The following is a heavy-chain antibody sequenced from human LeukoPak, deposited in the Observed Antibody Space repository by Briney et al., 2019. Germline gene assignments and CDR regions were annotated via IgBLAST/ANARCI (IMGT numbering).Heavy chain of an antibody. CDR2: ISSGSRTR. V-gene: IGHV3-48*04. CDR3: ARDARMTTVTTRAFDI. Sequence: GGSLRLSCAASGFNFSTYNVNWVRQAPGKGLDWVSYISSGSRTRYYADSVKGRFTISRDNAKDSLYLQMNSLRAEDTAVYYCARDARMTTVTTRAFDIWGQGTMVTVSS. D-gene: IGHD4-17*01. CDR1: GFNFSTYN. J-gene: IGHJ3*02.